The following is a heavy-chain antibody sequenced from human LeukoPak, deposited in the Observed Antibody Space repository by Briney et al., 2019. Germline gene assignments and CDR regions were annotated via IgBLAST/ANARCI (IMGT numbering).Heavy chain of an antibody. V-gene: IGHV3-11*01. CDR2: ISSSVSTI. Sequence: PGGSLRLSCAASGFTFSDYYMSWIRPAPGRGREWVSYISSSVSTIYYADSVKGRFNISRDNAKNSLYLQMNSMRAEDTAVYYCARDIIVQGSRWNACDIWGQGTMVTVSS. D-gene: IGHD2-15*01. CDR3: ARDIIVQGSRWNACDI. J-gene: IGHJ3*02. CDR1: GFTFSDYY.